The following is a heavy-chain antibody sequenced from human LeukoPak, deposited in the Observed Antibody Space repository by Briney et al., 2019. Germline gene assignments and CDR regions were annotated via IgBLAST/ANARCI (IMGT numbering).Heavy chain of an antibody. V-gene: IGHV1-69*13. J-gene: IGHJ4*02. D-gene: IGHD3-22*01. Sequence: ASVKVSCKASGGTFSSYAISWVRQAPGQGLEWMGGIIPIFGTANYAQKFQGRVTITADESTSTAYMELSSLRSEDTAVYYCARLDSSGSYYDYDYWGQGTLVTVSS. CDR1: GGTFSSYA. CDR2: IIPIFGTA. CDR3: ARLDSSGSYYDYDY.